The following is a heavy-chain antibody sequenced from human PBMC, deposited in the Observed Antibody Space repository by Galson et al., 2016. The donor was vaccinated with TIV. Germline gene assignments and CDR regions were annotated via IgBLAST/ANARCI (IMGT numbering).Heavy chain of an antibody. V-gene: IGHV3-33*01. Sequence: LRLSCAASGFTFSTYGMQWVRQAPGKGLEWVAAIWFDGSNKYYGDSVKGRFTISRDNSKNTLYLQMNSLRAEDTAVYYCATGSNYGDFGGPEFENWGRGTLVTVSS. CDR1: GFTFSTYG. CDR2: IWFDGSNK. CDR3: ATGSNYGDFGGPEFEN. J-gene: IGHJ4*02. D-gene: IGHD4-17*01.